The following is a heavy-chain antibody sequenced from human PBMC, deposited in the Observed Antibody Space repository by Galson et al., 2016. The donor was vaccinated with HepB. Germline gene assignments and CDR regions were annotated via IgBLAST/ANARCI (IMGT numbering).Heavy chain of an antibody. CDR1: GFTFSSYA. CDR3: AKRDILVVGAALPAFDY. V-gene: IGHV3-23*01. D-gene: IGHD2-15*01. J-gene: IGHJ4*02. CDR2: ILGSGGNT. Sequence: SLRLSCAASGFTFSSYAMSWVRQAPGKGLEWVSSILGSGGNTYYADSVKGRFTISRDNSKNTLSLQMNSLRAEDTGIDYCAKRDILVVGAALPAFDYWGQGTLVTVSS.